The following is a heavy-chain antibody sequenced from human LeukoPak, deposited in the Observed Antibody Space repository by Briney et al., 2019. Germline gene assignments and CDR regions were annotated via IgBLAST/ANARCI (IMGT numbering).Heavy chain of an antibody. J-gene: IGHJ4*02. Sequence: GGSLRLSCAASGFTFSNYGMHWVRQAPGKGLEWVALIWYDGSNKYYADSVKGRFTISRDNSKNTLYLQMDSLRAEDTAVFYCARDIYNRGTYYFGYWGQGTLVNGSS. CDR1: GFTFSNYG. CDR3: ARDIYNRGTYYFGY. D-gene: IGHD1-1*01. CDR2: IWYDGSNK. V-gene: IGHV3-33*01.